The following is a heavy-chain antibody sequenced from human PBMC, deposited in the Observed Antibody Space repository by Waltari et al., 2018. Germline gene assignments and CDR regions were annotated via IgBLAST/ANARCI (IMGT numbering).Heavy chain of an antibody. CDR3: ARDKTVGYCSSPSCGYGMDV. V-gene: IGHV3-53*01. CDR2: IYSGGST. D-gene: IGHD2-2*01. Sequence: EVQLVESGGGLIQPGGSLRLSCAASGFTVGSNYMSWVRQAPGKGLEWVSVIYSGGSTYYADSVKGRFTISRDNSKNTLYLQMNSLRAEDTAVYYCARDKTVGYCSSPSCGYGMDVWGQGTTVTVSS. CDR1: GFTVGSNY. J-gene: IGHJ6*02.